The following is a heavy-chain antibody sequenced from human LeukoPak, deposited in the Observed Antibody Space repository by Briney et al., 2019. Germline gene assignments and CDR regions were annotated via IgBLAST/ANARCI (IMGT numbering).Heavy chain of an antibody. Sequence: ASVKVSCKASGYTFTSYGISWVRQAPGQGLEWMGWMSAYNGNTNYEQKLQGRVTMTIDTSPSTAYMELRSLKSDDTAVYYCARDRGRDCSGGRCYSEWFDPSGQGTLVTVSS. J-gene: IGHJ5*02. D-gene: IGHD2-15*01. CDR3: ARDRGRDCSGGRCYSEWFDP. CDR2: MSAYNGNT. V-gene: IGHV1-18*04. CDR1: GYTFTSYG.